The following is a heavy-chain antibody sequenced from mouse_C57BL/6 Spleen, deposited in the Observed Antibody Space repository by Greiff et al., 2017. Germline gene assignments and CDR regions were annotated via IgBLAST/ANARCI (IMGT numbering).Heavy chain of an antibody. CDR3: ARHGDYGSSYWYFDV. CDR1: GFTFSDYG. J-gene: IGHJ1*03. V-gene: IGHV5-15*01. D-gene: IGHD1-1*01. Sequence: EVQVVESGGGLVQPGGSLKLSCAASGFTFSDYGMAWVRQAPRKGPAWVAFISNLAYSIYYADTVTGRFTISRENAKNTLYLEMSSLRSEDTAMYYCARHGDYGSSYWYFDVWGTGTTVTVSS. CDR2: ISNLAYSI.